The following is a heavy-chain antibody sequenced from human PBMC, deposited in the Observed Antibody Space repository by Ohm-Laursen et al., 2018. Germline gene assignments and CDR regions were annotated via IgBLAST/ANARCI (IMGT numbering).Heavy chain of an antibody. CDR2: ASATGAAT. Sequence: GSLRLSCSASGFSFRSYAMAWVRRAPGKGLEWVSTASATGAATYYADSVKGRFTISRDNTYNTLLLQMDILGADDTAIYYCARQFAGGNYFFDYWGQGTRVTVSS. J-gene: IGHJ4*02. V-gene: IGHV3-23*01. CDR3: ARQFAGGNYFFDY. D-gene: IGHD3-16*01. CDR1: GFSFRSYA.